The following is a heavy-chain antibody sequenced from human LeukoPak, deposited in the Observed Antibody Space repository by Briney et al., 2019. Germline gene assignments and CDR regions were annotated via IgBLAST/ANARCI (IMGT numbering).Heavy chain of an antibody. CDR3: ASSEEPDDYGDYSDY. CDR2: IYFSGGT. V-gene: IGHV4-39*01. D-gene: IGHD4-17*01. Sequence: SETLSLTCTVSGDSISSSNCYWGWIRQPPGKGLEWIGSIYFSGGTYYNASLKSRVTISVDTSKNQFSLKLSSVTAADTAVYYCASSEEPDDYGDYSDYWGQGTLVTVSS. J-gene: IGHJ4*02. CDR1: GDSISSSNCY.